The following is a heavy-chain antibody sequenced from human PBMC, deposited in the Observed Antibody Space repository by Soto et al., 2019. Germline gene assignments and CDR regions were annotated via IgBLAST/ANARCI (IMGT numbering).Heavy chain of an antibody. J-gene: IGHJ6*02. CDR1: GGSISSYY. CDR3: ARARAAAGYYYYYCMDV. V-gene: IGHV4-59*01. D-gene: IGHD6-13*01. Sequence: SETLSLTCTVSGGSISSYYWSWIRQPPGKGLEWIGYIYYSGSTNYNPSLKSRVTISVDTSKNQFSLKLSSVTAADTAVYYCARARAAAGYYYYYCMDVWGPGTTVTVS. CDR2: IYYSGST.